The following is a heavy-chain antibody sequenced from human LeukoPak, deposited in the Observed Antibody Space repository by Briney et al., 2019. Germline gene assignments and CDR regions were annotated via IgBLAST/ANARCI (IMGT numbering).Heavy chain of an antibody. CDR3: ARVRGIAAAMGWFDP. V-gene: IGHV3-23*01. D-gene: IGHD6-13*01. Sequence: PGGSLRLSCEASRFSFSAYPMGWVRRAPGKGLEWVSGISASGDVTFHADPVKGRFTISRDNSKNTLYLQMNSLRAEDTAVYYCARVRGIAAAMGWFDPWGQGTLVTVSS. CDR1: RFSFSAYP. CDR2: ISASGDVT. J-gene: IGHJ5*02.